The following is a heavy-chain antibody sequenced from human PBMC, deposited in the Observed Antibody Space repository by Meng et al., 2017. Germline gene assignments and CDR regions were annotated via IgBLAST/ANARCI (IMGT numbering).Heavy chain of an antibody. CDR2: IYHRGST. D-gene: IGHD3-10*01. CDR3: ASSMVRGVITDY. CDR1: GGSISSSNW. J-gene: IGHJ4*02. V-gene: IGHV4-4*02. Sequence: GSLRLSCAVPGGSISSSNWWSWVRQPPGKGLEWIGEIYHRGSTNYNPSLKSRVTISVDKSKNQFSLKLSSVTAADTAVYYCASSMVRGVITDYWGQGTLVTVSS.